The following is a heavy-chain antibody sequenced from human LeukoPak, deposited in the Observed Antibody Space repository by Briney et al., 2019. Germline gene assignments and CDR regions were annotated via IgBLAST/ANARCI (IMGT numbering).Heavy chain of an antibody. CDR3: AKDGGLLWFGELLYHYYYMDV. CDR2: ISGSGGST. V-gene: IGHV3-23*01. J-gene: IGHJ6*03. D-gene: IGHD3-10*01. Sequence: GGSLRLSCAASGFTFSSYWMSWVRQAPGKGLEWVSAISGSGGSTYYADSVKGRFTISRDNSKNTLYLQMNSLRAEDTAVYYCAKDGGLLWFGELLYHYYYMDVWGKGTTVTISS. CDR1: GFTFSSYW.